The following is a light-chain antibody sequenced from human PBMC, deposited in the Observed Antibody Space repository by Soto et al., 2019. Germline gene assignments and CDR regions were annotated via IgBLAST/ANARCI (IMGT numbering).Light chain of an antibody. Sequence: DIQMTQSPSSLSASVGDRVTITCQASQDISNYLNWYQQKPGKAPKLLIYDASNLETGVPSRFSGSGSGTDFTFTISSLQPEYIATYYSQQYGNLQLWIGQLTK. CDR1: QDISNY. V-gene: IGKV1-33*01. CDR2: DAS. J-gene: IGKJ1*01. CDR3: QQYGNLQLW.